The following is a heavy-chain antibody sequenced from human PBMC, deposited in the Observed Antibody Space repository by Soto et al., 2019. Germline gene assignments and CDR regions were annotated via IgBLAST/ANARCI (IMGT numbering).Heavy chain of an antibody. CDR2: IYHSGST. J-gene: IGHJ6*02. D-gene: IGHD3-3*01. Sequence: QVQLQESGPGLVKPSGTLSLTCAVSGGSISSSNWWSWVRQPPGKGLEWIGEIYHSGSTNYNPSLKRRVTILVDKSKNPFSLKLSAVTAAATAVYYCAREELTIFGVLGMDVWGQGTTVTVSS. V-gene: IGHV4-4*02. CDR1: GGSISSSNW. CDR3: AREELTIFGVLGMDV.